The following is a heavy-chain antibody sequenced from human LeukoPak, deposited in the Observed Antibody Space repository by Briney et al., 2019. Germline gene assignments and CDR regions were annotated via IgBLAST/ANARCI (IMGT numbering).Heavy chain of an antibody. CDR1: GGSFSGYY. CDR3: ARSKVNKSVVVKGMAFDY. J-gene: IGHJ4*02. V-gene: IGHV4-34*01. Sequence: TTSETLSLTCAVYGGSFSGYYWSWIRQPPGKGLEWIGEINHSGSTNYNPSLKSRATISVDTSKNQFSLKLSSVTAADTAVYYCARSKVNKSVVVKGMAFDYWGQGTLVTVSS. CDR2: INHSGST. D-gene: IGHD3-22*01.